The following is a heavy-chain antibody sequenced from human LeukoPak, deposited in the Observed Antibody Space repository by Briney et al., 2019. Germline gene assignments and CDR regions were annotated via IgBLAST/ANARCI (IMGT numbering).Heavy chain of an antibody. J-gene: IGHJ4*02. CDR3: ARQTGSGLFSLP. V-gene: IGHV4-39*01. Sequence: SETLSLTCTVSGDSISSSNCYWGWIRQPPGKGLEWIGSIYFSGGTYYNAALKSRVTISVDTSKNQFSLKLSSVTAADTAVYYCARQTGSGLFSLPGGQGTLVTVSS. CDR1: GDSISSSNCY. D-gene: IGHD3-10*01. CDR2: IYFSGGT.